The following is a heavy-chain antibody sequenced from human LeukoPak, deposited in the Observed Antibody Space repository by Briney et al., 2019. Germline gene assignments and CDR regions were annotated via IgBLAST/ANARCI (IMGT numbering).Heavy chain of an antibody. V-gene: IGHV4-61*01. D-gene: IGHD1-26*01. CDR3: AVVGALYYFDY. CDR1: GGSVSSGRYY. CDR2: FYYSGST. Sequence: SETLSLTCTVSGGSVSSGRYYWSWIRQPPGKGLEWIGYFYYSGSTNYNPSLKTRVTISVDTSKNQFSLKVSSVTAADTAVYYCAVVGALYYFDYWGQGTLVTVSS. J-gene: IGHJ4*02.